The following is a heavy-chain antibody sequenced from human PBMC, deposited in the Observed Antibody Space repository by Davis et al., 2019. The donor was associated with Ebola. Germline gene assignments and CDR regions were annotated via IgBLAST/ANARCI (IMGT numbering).Heavy chain of an antibody. Sequence: ASVKVSCKASGYTFTSYYMHWVRQAPGQGLEWMGIINPSGGNTNYAQKLQGRVTMTTDTSTSTAYMELRSLRSDDTAVYYCARDHLVAAIDYWGQGTLVTVSS. CDR3: ARDHLVAAIDY. CDR1: GYTFTSYY. D-gene: IGHD6-13*01. V-gene: IGHV1-46*01. J-gene: IGHJ4*02. CDR2: INPSGGNT.